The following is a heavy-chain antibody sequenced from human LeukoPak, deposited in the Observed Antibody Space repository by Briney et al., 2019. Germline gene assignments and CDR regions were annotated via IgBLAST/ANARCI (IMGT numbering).Heavy chain of an antibody. D-gene: IGHD3-22*01. V-gene: IGHV3-23*01. J-gene: IGHJ4*02. Sequence: GGSLRLSCVVSGFTFSSYAMSWVRQAPGKGLEWVSAISASGGSTYYADSVKGRFTISRDNSKNTLYLQMNSLRAEDTAVYYCAKGPITLIVAVSYLDSWGQGALVTVSS. CDR2: ISASGGST. CDR1: GFTFSSYA. CDR3: AKGPITLIVAVSYLDS.